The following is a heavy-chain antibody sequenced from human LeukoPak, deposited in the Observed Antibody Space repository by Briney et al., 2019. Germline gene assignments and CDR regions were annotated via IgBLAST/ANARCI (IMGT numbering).Heavy chain of an antibody. CDR2: ISYDGSNK. J-gene: IGHJ6*02. D-gene: IGHD5-12*01. CDR1: GITFGNNW. Sequence: PGGSLRLSCAASGITFGNNWMHWVRQAPGKGLEWVAVISYDGSNKYYADSVKGRFTISRDNSKNTLYLQMNSLRAEDTAVYYCAREGSGYDLYYYYYGMDVWGQGTTVTVSS. CDR3: AREGSGYDLYYYYYGMDV. V-gene: IGHV3-30-3*01.